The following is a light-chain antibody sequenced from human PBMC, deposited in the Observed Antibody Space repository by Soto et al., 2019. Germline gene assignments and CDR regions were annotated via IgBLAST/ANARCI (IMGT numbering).Light chain of an antibody. J-gene: IGKJ2*01. CDR3: QQYDTYPYT. Sequence: DIQMTQSPSTVSASVGDRVTITCRASQTVSTWLAWYQQQSGKAPKLLLYKASSLESGVPSRFSGTGSGTEFTLTISSLQPDDFATYYCQQYDTYPYTFGQGTKLEIK. V-gene: IGKV1-5*03. CDR2: KAS. CDR1: QTVSTW.